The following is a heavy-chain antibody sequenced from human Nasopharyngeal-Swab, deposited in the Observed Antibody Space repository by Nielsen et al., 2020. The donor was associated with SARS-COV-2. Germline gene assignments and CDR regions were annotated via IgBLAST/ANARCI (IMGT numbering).Heavy chain of an antibody. CDR1: GASVSDYY. CDR3: ARYHYLDV. CDR2: FYSTETP. Sequence: SETLSLTCTVSGASVSDYYWSWVRQPPGKGLEWLGSFYSTETPDYNPSLNSRVVMSIDTSEDQLSLRLTSVTAADTAVYYCARYHYLDVWGKGTTVTVSS. V-gene: IGHV4-59*02. J-gene: IGHJ6*03.